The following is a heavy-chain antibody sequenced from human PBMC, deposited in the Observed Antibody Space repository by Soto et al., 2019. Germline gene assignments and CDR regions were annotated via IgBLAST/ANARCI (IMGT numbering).Heavy chain of an antibody. CDR2: INAGNGGT. V-gene: IGHV1-3*01. CDR3: ARTGPSGSSDF. J-gene: IGHJ4*02. D-gene: IGHD1-26*01. Sequence: ASVKVSCKASGYTFANYGIHWVRQAPGQRLEWMGWINAGNGGTKYSENFQGRVTITRDTSANTVYLGLSSLSSEDTASYYCARTGPSGSSDFWCQGLLVTVSS. CDR1: GYTFANYG.